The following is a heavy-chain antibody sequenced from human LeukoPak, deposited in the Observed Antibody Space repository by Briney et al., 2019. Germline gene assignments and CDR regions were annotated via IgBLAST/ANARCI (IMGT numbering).Heavy chain of an antibody. D-gene: IGHD3-22*01. Sequence: SETLSLTCTVSGASIRSGPYYWSWIRQPPGKGLEWIGSIHHNGKTYYNPSLESRVTISVDTSKSQISLHLSSLTAADTAMYYCASLHYYDSGGSYYAYCDYWGQGTLVTVSS. CDR3: ASLHYYDSGGSYYAYCDY. CDR2: IHHNGKT. J-gene: IGHJ4*02. CDR1: GASIRSGPYY. V-gene: IGHV4-39*01.